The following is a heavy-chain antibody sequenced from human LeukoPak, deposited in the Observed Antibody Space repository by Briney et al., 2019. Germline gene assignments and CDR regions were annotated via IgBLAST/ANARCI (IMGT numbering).Heavy chain of an antibody. D-gene: IGHD6-19*01. Sequence: GGSLRLSCAASGCTFSSYAMSWVRRAPGKGLERISAIIGSGGSTYYADSVKGRFTISRDNSKNTLYLQMNSLRAEDTAVYYCAKDRGIAVAGAFDIWGQGTMVTVSS. CDR3: AKDRGIAVAGAFDI. CDR2: IIGSGGST. CDR1: GCTFSSYA. J-gene: IGHJ3*02. V-gene: IGHV3-23*01.